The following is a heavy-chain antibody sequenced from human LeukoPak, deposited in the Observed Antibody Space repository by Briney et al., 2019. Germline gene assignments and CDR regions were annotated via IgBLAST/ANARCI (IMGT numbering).Heavy chain of an antibody. Sequence: SETLSLTCTVSGGSISNYYWSWIRQPAGKGLEWIGRIHASGGINYSPSLKSRVTISVDNSKNQFSLRLSSVTAADTALYYCARDGSGSYFGVDYWGQGTLVTVSS. CDR2: IHASGGI. D-gene: IGHD1-26*01. V-gene: IGHV4-4*07. CDR1: GGSISNYY. CDR3: ARDGSGSYFGVDY. J-gene: IGHJ4*02.